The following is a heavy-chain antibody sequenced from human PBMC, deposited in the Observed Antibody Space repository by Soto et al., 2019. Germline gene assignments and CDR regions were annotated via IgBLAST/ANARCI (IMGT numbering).Heavy chain of an antibody. CDR2: ISGTGGST. CDR3: AKDPYYYDSSGFPDY. D-gene: IGHD3-22*01. Sequence: EVQLLESGGGLVQPGGSLRLSCAASGFTFSSHAMSWVRQAPGKGLEWVSAISGTGGSTYYADSVKGRFTISRDNSKNTLYLQMNRLRVEDTAVYYCAKDPYYYDSSGFPDYWGQGTLVTVSS. V-gene: IGHV3-23*01. J-gene: IGHJ4*02. CDR1: GFTFSSHA.